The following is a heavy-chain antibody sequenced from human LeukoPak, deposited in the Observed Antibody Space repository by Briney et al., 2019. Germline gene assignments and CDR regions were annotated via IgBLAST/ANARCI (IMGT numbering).Heavy chain of an antibody. V-gene: IGHV3-11*01. Sequence: PGGSLRLSCAASGFSFSEYYMSWIRQAPGKGLEWVSYISSSGTTIYYADSVKGRFTISRDNAKNSLYLQMNSLRAEDTAVYYCARNRGYGGYDSDYWGQGTLVTVSS. CDR2: ISSSGTTI. D-gene: IGHD5-12*01. CDR1: GFSFSEYY. J-gene: IGHJ4*02. CDR3: ARNRGYGGYDSDY.